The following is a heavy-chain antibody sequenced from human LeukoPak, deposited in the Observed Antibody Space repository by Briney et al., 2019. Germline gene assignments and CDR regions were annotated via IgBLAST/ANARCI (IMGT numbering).Heavy chain of an antibody. CDR2: VYYTGST. Sequence: SETLSLTCTVSGGSVSSETYYWSWIRQPPGKGLQWIGYVYYTGSTNYDPSLRSRVTISVDTSKNQFSLKLSSVTAADTAVYYCARDLVVPAAGGYYYGMDVWGQGTTVTVSS. V-gene: IGHV4-61*01. CDR1: GGSVSSETYY. D-gene: IGHD2-2*01. CDR3: ARDLVVPAAGGYYYGMDV. J-gene: IGHJ6*02.